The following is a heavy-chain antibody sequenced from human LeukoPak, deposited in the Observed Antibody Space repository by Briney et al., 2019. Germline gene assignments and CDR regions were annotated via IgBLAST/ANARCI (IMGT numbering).Heavy chain of an antibody. D-gene: IGHD5-12*01. V-gene: IGHV3-7*01. CDR1: GFTFSTYW. CDR2: IKYDGSEK. J-gene: IGHJ4*02. Sequence: GGSLRLSCVDSGFTFSTYWMIWVRQAPGKGLEWVANIKYDGSEKYYVDSVKGRFTISRDNAKNSLYLQMNNLRAEDTAVYYCARDSGLSGYDLPDYWGQGTLVTVSS. CDR3: ARDSGLSGYDLPDY.